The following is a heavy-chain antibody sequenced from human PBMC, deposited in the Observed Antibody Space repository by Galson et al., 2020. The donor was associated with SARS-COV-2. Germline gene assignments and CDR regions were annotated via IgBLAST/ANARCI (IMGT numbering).Heavy chain of an antibody. Sequence: GGSLRLSCAASGFTFSSYAMHWVRQAPGKGLEWVAVISYDGSNKYYADSVKGRFTISRDNSKNTLYLQMNSLRAEDTAVYYCARDLTIVVVTDYYFDYWGQGTLVTVSS. CDR2: ISYDGSNK. V-gene: IGHV3-30*04. CDR1: GFTFSSYA. CDR3: ARDLTIVVVTDYYFDY. J-gene: IGHJ4*02. D-gene: IGHD3-22*01.